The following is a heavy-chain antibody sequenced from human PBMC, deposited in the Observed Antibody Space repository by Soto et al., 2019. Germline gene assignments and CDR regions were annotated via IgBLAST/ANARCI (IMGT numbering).Heavy chain of an antibody. CDR2: ISAYNGNT. J-gene: IGHJ6*02. V-gene: IGHV1-18*04. D-gene: IGHD6-19*01. Sequence: ASVKVSCKSSAYTFTNYDISWVRQAPGQGLEWMGWISAYNGNTNYAQKIQGRVTMTTDTSTSTAYMELRSLRSDDTAVYYCARVPGSGWYSGGYYGMDVWGQGTTVTVSS. CDR3: ARVPGSGWYSGGYYGMDV. CDR1: AYTFTNYD.